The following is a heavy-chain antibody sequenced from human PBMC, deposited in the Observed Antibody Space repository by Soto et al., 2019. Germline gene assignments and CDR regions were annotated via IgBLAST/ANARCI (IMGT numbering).Heavy chain of an antibody. Sequence: EVQLLESGGGLVQPGGSLRLSCAASGFTFSSYAMSWVRQAPGKGLEWVSAISGSGGSTYYADSVKGRFTISRDNSKNPLYMQMNSLRAEDTAVYYCEKSIPETYYDFWSGYYPCDYWGQGTLVTVSS. CDR3: EKSIPETYYDFWSGYYPCDY. J-gene: IGHJ4*02. CDR1: GFTFSSYA. D-gene: IGHD3-3*01. CDR2: ISGSGGST. V-gene: IGHV3-23*01.